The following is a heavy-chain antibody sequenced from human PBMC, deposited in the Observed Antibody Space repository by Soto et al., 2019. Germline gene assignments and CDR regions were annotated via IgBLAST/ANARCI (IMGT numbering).Heavy chain of an antibody. Sequence: GGSLRLSCAASGFTFSSYGMHWVRQAPGKGLEWVAVIWYDGNNKYYADSVKGRFTISRDNSKNTLYLQMNSLRAEETAVYYCARDRTYLSIAAAGPYGMDVWGQGTTVTVSS. CDR1: GFTFSSYG. CDR2: IWYDGNNK. V-gene: IGHV3-33*01. CDR3: ARDRTYLSIAAAGPYGMDV. J-gene: IGHJ6*02. D-gene: IGHD6-13*01.